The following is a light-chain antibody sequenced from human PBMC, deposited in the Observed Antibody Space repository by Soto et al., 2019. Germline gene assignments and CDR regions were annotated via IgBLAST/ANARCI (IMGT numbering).Light chain of an antibody. J-gene: IGKJ5*01. CDR2: DAS. V-gene: IGKV3-11*01. CDR1: QSISNS. CDR3: QQRSNWPIT. Sequence: ELVLTQSAATLSLSPGERATLSCRASQSISNSLTWYQQIPGQTPRLLIYDASNRASGIPARFSGSGSGADFTLTISSLEPEDFAVYYCQQRSNWPITVGQGTRLEIK.